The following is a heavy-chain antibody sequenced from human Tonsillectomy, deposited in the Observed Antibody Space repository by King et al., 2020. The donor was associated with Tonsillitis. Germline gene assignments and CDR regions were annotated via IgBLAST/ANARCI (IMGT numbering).Heavy chain of an antibody. V-gene: IGHV3-33*01. D-gene: IGHD3-10*01. CDR3: AREGLNYYGSGSSLFDN. CDR2: TWYDGSNK. J-gene: IGHJ4*02. CDR1: GFTFSRYG. Sequence: VQLVESGGGVVQPGRSLRLSCAASGFTFSRYGMHWVRQAPGKGLEWVASTWYDGSNKYYADSLKGRFTISRDNSKNTLYLQMNSLRAGDTAVYYCAREGLNYYGSGSSLFDNWGQGTLVTVSS.